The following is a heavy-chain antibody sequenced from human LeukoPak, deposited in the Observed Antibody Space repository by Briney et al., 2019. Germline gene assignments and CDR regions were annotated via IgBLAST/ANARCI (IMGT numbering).Heavy chain of an antibody. Sequence: SETPSLTCAVYGGSFSGYYWSWIRQPPGRGLEWIGEINHSGSTNYNPSLKSRVTISVDTSKNQFSLKLSSVTAADTAVYYCARGPITGTVWFDPWGQGTLVTVSS. CDR1: GGSFSGYY. D-gene: IGHD1-7*01. V-gene: IGHV4-34*01. CDR2: INHSGST. J-gene: IGHJ5*02. CDR3: ARGPITGTVWFDP.